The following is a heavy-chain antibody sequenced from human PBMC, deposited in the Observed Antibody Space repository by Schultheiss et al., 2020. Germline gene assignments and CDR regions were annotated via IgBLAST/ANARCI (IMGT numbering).Heavy chain of an antibody. J-gene: IGHJ5*02. CDR3: ARDRGGGSMFDP. CDR2: IYYSGST. V-gene: IGHV4-59*01. CDR1: GGSISSYY. Sequence: SETLSLTCTVSGGSISSYYWSWIRQPPGKGLEWIGYIYYSGSTNYNPSLKSRVTISVDTSKNQFSLKLSSVTAADTAVYYCARDRGGGSMFDPWGKGTLVTVSS. D-gene: IGHD2-15*01.